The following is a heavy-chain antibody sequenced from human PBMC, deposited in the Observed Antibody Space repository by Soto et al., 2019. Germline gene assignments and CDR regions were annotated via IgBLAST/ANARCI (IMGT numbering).Heavy chain of an antibody. J-gene: IGHJ4*02. Sequence: EVQLEESGGALVQPGRSLRLSCAASGFTFDDYAMHWVRQVLGKGLEWVSSISWNSGNIGYADSVKGRFTTSSDNAKNSLYLQMNSLRPEDTALYYCVSSKGGYSYGTPFDYWGQGTLVTVSS. CDR1: GFTFDDYA. CDR3: VSSKGGYSYGTPFDY. D-gene: IGHD5-18*01. CDR2: ISWNSGNI. V-gene: IGHV3-9*01.